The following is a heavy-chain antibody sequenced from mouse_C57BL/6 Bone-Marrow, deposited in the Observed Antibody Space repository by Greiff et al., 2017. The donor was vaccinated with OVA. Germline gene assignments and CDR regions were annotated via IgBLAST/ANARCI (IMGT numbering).Heavy chain of an antibody. CDR2: IAPSDSYI. V-gene: IGHV1-59*01. CDR3: AHCGSRLYLHY. Sequence: QVQLQQPGAELVRPGTSVKLSCKASGYTFTNYWMHWVKQRPGQGLEWIGVIAPSDSYINYKQKFKGRATLTVDTSSSTAYMHLSSLTSEDSAVYYCAHCGSRLYLHYWGQGTSLTVSA. J-gene: IGHJ2*02. D-gene: IGHD1-1*01. CDR1: GYTFTNYW.